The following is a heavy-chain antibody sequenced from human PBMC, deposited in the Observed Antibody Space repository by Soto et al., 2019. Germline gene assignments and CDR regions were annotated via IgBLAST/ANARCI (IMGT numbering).Heavy chain of an antibody. CDR1: GYTFTSYG. V-gene: IGHV1-18*01. J-gene: IGHJ4*02. CDR2: ISAYNGNT. Sequence: QVQLVQSGAEVKKPGASVKVSCKASGYTFTSYGISWVRQAPGQGLEWMGWISAYNGNTNYAQKLQGRVTMTTDTXXSTANMELRSLRSDDTAVYYCARERGRMMVAEHDYWGQGTLVTVSS. D-gene: IGHD2-15*01. CDR3: ARERGRMMVAEHDY.